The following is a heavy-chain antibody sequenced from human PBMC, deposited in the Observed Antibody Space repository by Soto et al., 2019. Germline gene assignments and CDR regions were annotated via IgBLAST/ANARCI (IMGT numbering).Heavy chain of an antibody. CDR3: GRVGQVLAETFDP. Sequence: ASVKVSCKASGYPFTSQYIHWVRHAPGQGFQWMGIINPRDGKTTYAQNFQGTITMTRDTSTSTLYLELTSLTSDDTAVYYCGRVGQVLAETFDPWGQGTLVTVSS. D-gene: IGHD3-3*01. J-gene: IGHJ5*02. V-gene: IGHV1-46*01. CDR1: GYPFTSQY. CDR2: INPRDGKT.